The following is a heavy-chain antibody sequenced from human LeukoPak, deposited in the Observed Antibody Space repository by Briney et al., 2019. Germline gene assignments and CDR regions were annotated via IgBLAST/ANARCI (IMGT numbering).Heavy chain of an antibody. CDR1: GFTFSTYS. CDR2: ISSSGSTI. J-gene: IGHJ4*02. D-gene: IGHD6-13*01. CDR3: ATRGAAAGTTPKLAFDY. Sequence: GGSLRLSCAASGFTFSTYSMNWVRQAPGKGLEWVSYISSSGSTIYYADSVKGRFTISRDNAKNSLYLQMNSLRAEDTAVYYCATRGAAAGTTPKLAFDYWGQGTPVTVSS. V-gene: IGHV3-48*04.